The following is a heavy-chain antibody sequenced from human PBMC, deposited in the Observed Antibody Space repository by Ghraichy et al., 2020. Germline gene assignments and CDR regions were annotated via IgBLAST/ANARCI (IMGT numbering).Heavy chain of an antibody. J-gene: IGHJ5*02. Sequence: ETLTLTCTVSGGSISSYYWSWIRQPPGKGLEWIAYIYNSGSTKYNPSLKSRVTISVDTSKNQLSLKLSSVTAADTAVYYCARDPSSAGSSNNWFDPWGQGTLVTVSS. CDR1: GGSISSYY. CDR2: IYNSGST. CDR3: ARDPSSAGSSNNWFDP. D-gene: IGHD6-13*01. V-gene: IGHV4-59*01.